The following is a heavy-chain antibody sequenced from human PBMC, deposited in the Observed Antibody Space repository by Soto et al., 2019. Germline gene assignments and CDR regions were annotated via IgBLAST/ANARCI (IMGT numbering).Heavy chain of an antibody. J-gene: IGHJ4*02. CDR2: ISAYNGNT. V-gene: IGHV1-18*04. D-gene: IGHD3-3*01. CDR1: GYTFTSYC. CDR3: ARWSYLDY. Sequence: GASVEVSCKASGYTFTSYCISWVRQAPGQGLEWMGWISAYNGNTNYAQKLQGRVTMTTDTSTSTAYMELRSLRSGDTAIYYCARWSYLDYWGQGTRVTVSS.